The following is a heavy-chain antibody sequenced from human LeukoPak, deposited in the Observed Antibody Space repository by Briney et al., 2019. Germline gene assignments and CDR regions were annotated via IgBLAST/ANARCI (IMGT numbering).Heavy chain of an antibody. Sequence: SETLSLTCAVYGGSFSGYYWSWIRQPPGKGLEWIGEINRSGSTNYNPSLKSRVTISVDTSKNQFSLKLSSVTAADTAVYYCATSGTVAGAYYFDYWGQGTLVTVSS. CDR3: ATSGTVAGAYYFDY. CDR1: GGSFSGYY. J-gene: IGHJ4*02. V-gene: IGHV4-34*01. CDR2: INRSGST. D-gene: IGHD6-19*01.